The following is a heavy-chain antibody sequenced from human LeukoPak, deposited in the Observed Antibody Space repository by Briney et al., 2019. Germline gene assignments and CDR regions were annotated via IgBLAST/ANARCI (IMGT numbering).Heavy chain of an antibody. CDR3: ARGQSMYY. D-gene: IGHD3-16*01. Sequence: ASVTISCKASGYTFNNFVISWVRQAPGQGLEWVGWISPHIYTTKYAQKVQGRLTMTTDASTTTVYMELRSLRFDDTAVYFCARGQSMYYWGQGRPVTLSA. J-gene: IGHJ4*02. CDR2: ISPHIYTT. CDR1: GYTFNNFV. V-gene: IGHV1-18*01.